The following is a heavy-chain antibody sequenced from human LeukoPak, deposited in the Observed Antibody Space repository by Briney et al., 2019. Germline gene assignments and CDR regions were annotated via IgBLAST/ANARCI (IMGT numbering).Heavy chain of an antibody. V-gene: IGHV1-69*13. CDR1: GGTFSSYA. CDR3: ARGGDIVVVPAATPFDY. J-gene: IGHJ4*02. CDR2: IIPIFGTA. Sequence: SVKVSCKASGGTFSSYAISWVRQAPGQGLEWMGGIIPIFGTANYAQKFQGSVTITADESTSTAYMELSSLRSEDTAVYYCARGGDIVVVPAATPFDYWGQGTLVTVSS. D-gene: IGHD2-2*02.